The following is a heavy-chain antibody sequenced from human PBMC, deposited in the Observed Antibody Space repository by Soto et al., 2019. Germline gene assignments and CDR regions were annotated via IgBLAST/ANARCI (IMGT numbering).Heavy chain of an antibody. Sequence: ASVKVSCKVSGYTLTELSMHWVRQAPGKGLEWMGGFDPEDGETIYAQKFQGRVTITKDTSASTAYMELSSLRSEDTAVYYCARSDPAYYYDSTPVDHWGQGTLVTVSS. J-gene: IGHJ4*02. CDR1: GYTLTELS. V-gene: IGHV1-24*01. CDR2: FDPEDGET. D-gene: IGHD3-22*01. CDR3: ARSDPAYYYDSTPVDH.